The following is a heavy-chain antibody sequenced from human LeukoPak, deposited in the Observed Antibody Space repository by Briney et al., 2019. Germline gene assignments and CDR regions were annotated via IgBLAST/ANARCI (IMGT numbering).Heavy chain of an antibody. Sequence: SETLSLTCTVPGGSISSGGYYWSWIRQHPGKGLEWIGYIYYSGSTYYNPSLKSRVTISVDTSKNQFSLKLSSVTAADTAVYYCARDRGYGAPFDYWGQGTLVTVSS. D-gene: IGHD4-17*01. CDR2: IYYSGST. CDR1: GGSISSGGYY. V-gene: IGHV4-31*03. J-gene: IGHJ4*02. CDR3: ARDRGYGAPFDY.